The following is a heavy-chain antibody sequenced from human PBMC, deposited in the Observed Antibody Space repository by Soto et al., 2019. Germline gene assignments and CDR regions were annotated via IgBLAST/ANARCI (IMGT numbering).Heavy chain of an antibody. CDR3: ARDRDALVGTISSFDY. D-gene: IGHD1-1*01. V-gene: IGHV1-69*13. Sequence: GASVKVSCKASGGTFSSYAISWVRQAPGQGLEWMGGIIPIFGTANYAQKFQGRVTITADESTSTAYMELSSLRSEDTAVYYCARDRDALVGTISSFDYWGQGTLVTVSS. J-gene: IGHJ4*02. CDR2: IIPIFGTA. CDR1: GGTFSSYA.